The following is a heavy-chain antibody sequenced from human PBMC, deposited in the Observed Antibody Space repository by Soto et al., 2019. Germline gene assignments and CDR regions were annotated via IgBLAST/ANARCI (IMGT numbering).Heavy chain of an antibody. CDR2: ISSSSSYI. J-gene: IGHJ4*02. CDR1: GFTFSSYS. CDR3: ARGLYCGGDCYSDY. Sequence: EVQLVESGGGLVKPGGSLRLSCAASGFTFSSYSMNWVRQAPGKGLEWVSSISSSSSYIYYADSVKGRFTISRDNAKNSLYLQMNSLRAEDTAVYYCARGLYCGGDCYSDYWGQGTLVTVSS. V-gene: IGHV3-21*01. D-gene: IGHD2-21*02.